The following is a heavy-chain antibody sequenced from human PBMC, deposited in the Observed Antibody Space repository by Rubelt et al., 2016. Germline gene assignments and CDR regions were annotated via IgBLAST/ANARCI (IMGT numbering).Heavy chain of an antibody. CDR2: ISAYNGNT. D-gene: IGHD3-22*01. CDR1: GYTFTSYG. V-gene: IGHV1-18*01. J-gene: IGHJ4*02. CDR3: ASGRYYYDSSGYSIPRKSFEY. Sequence: QVQLVQSGAEVKKPGASVKVSCKASGYTFTSYGISWVRQAPGQGLEWMGWISAYNGNTNYAQKLQGRVTMTPDTSPSTAYLELGSLSSDDTAVYYCASGRYYYDSSGYSIPRKSFEYWGQGTLGTVSS.